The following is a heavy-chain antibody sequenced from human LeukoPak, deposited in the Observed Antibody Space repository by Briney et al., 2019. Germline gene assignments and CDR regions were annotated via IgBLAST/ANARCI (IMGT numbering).Heavy chain of an antibody. CDR3: ARDTAGLDAFDI. CDR2: ISYDGSSK. CDR1: GFAFTSYA. Sequence: GGSLRLSCAASGFAFTSYAMHWVRQAPGKGLEWVALISYDGSSKYYADSVKGRFPISRDNSKNTLYLQMNSLRAADTAVYYCARDTAGLDAFDIWGQGTMVTVSS. J-gene: IGHJ3*02. D-gene: IGHD3/OR15-3a*01. V-gene: IGHV3-30-3*01.